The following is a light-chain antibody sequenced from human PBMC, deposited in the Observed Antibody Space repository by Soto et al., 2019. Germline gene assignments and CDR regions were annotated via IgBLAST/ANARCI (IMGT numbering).Light chain of an antibody. CDR3: SSYTTSSTLV. Sequence: QSALTQPASVSGSPGQSITISCTGTSSDVGGYNSVSWYQQHPDKAPKLMIYEVSSRPSGVSGRFSGFKSGNTASLTISGLQSEDEADYYCSSYTTSSTLVFGTGTKVTVL. CDR2: EVS. J-gene: IGLJ1*01. V-gene: IGLV2-14*01. CDR1: SSDVGGYNS.